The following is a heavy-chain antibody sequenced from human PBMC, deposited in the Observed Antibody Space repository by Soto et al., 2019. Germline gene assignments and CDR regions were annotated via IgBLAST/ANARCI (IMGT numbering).Heavy chain of an antibody. V-gene: IGHV3-9*01. CDR3: AKADQVPWSSGWLGLFDY. CDR1: GFTFDDYA. D-gene: IGHD6-19*01. J-gene: IGHJ4*02. CDR2: ISWNSGSI. Sequence: EVQLVESGGGLVQPGRSLRLSCAASGFTFDDYAMHWVRQAPGKGLEWVSGISWNSGSIGYADSVKGRFTISRDNAKNSLYLHMNSLRAEDTALYYCAKADQVPWSSGWLGLFDYWGQGTLVTVSS.